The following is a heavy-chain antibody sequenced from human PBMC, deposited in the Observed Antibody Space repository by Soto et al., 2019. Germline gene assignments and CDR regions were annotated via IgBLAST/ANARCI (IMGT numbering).Heavy chain of an antibody. CDR3: ARDVSGTMTMVTTRPDL. D-gene: IGHD4-17*01. CDR1: GFTLSTYS. V-gene: IGHV3-21*01. CDR2: ISSSSSHI. J-gene: IGHJ5*02. Sequence: EVQLVESGGGLVKPGESLRLSCAASGFTLSTYSMNWVRQAPGKGLEWVSSISSSSSHIYYADSVKGRFTISRDNAKNSLSLQMNGLRAEDTAVYYCARDVSGTMTMVTTRPDLWGQGTLVTVSS.